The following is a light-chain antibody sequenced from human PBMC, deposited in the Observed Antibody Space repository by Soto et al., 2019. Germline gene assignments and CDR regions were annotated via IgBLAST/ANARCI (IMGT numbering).Light chain of an antibody. CDR2: KAS. CDR3: LQDINYTWT. J-gene: IGKJ1*01. CDR1: QTISSW. Sequence: DIQITQSPSTLSGSVGDRVTITCRASQTISSWLAWYGQTPGKAPKLLIYKASTLTSGVQSRFSCSGAGPDFTRAISSLQPEDAATAYCLQDINYTWTFCQGTKVDIK. V-gene: IGKV1-5*03.